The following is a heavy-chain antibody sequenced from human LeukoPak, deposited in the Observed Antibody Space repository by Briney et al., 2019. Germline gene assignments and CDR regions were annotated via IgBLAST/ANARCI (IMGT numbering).Heavy chain of an antibody. Sequence: PSETLSLTCTVSGYSISSGYYWGWIRQPPGKGLEWIGSIYHSGSTYYNPSLKSRVTISVDTSKNQFSLKLSSVTAADTAVYYCARSGSSGRYAFDIWGQGTMVTVSS. CDR1: GYSISSGYY. J-gene: IGHJ3*02. CDR3: ARSGSSGRYAFDI. CDR2: IYHSGST. D-gene: IGHD6-19*01. V-gene: IGHV4-38-2*02.